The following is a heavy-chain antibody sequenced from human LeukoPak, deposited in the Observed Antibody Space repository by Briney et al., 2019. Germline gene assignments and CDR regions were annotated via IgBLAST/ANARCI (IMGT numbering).Heavy chain of an antibody. CDR3: ARNLFGKPDFDY. V-gene: IGHV1-3*01. CDR2: VNAGNGDT. J-gene: IGHJ4*02. D-gene: IGHD3-16*01. CDR1: GYIFTSYA. Sequence: ASVKVSCKASGYIFTSYAMHWVRQAPGQRLEWMGWVNAGNGDTKYSQKFQGRVTITRDTSASTAYMELSSLRSEDTAVYYCARNLFGKPDFDYWGQGPLVTASS.